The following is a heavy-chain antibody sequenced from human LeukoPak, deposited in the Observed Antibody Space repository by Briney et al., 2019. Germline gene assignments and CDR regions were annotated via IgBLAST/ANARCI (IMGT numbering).Heavy chain of an antibody. CDR1: GYTFTSYG. J-gene: IGHJ6*03. D-gene: IGHD1-7*01. Sequence: GASVKVSCKASGYTFTSYGISWVRQAPGQGLEWMGGIIPIFGTANYAQKFQGRVTITADESTSTAYMELSSLRSEDTAVYYCARPRLARELTTNYYMDVWGKGTTVTVSS. CDR3: ARPRLARELTTNYYMDV. V-gene: IGHV1-69*13. CDR2: IIPIFGTA.